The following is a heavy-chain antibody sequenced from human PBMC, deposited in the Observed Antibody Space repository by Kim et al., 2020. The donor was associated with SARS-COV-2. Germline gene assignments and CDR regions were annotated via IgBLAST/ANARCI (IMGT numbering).Heavy chain of an antibody. CDR3: ARVKLRGPDYGRNYYGMDV. Sequence: SVKVSCKASGGTFSSYAISWVRQAPGQGLEWMGGIIPIFGTANYAQKFQGRVTITADESTSTAYMELSSLRSEDTAVYYCARVKLRGPDYGRNYYGMDVWAQGTTVTVSS. J-gene: IGHJ6*02. V-gene: IGHV1-69*13. D-gene: IGHD4-17*01. CDR2: IIPIFGTA. CDR1: GGTFSSYA.